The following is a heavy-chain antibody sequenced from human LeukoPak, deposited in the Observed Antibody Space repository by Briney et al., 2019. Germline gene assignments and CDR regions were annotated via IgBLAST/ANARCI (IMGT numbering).Heavy chain of an antibody. CDR3: ATDLGPVSSGYYYLDY. Sequence: GASVKVSCKASGYTFTSYGISWVRQAPGKGLEWMGGFDPEDGETIYAQKFQGRVTMTEDTSTDTAYMELSSLRSEDTAVYYCATDLGPVSSGYYYLDYWGQGTLVTVSS. CDR2: FDPEDGET. D-gene: IGHD3-22*01. J-gene: IGHJ4*02. CDR1: GYTFTSYG. V-gene: IGHV1-24*01.